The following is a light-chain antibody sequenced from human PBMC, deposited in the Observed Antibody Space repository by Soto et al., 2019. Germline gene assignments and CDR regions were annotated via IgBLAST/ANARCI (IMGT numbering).Light chain of an antibody. V-gene: IGKV3-15*01. J-gene: IGKJ1*01. Sequence: EIVTTQSPDTLSVSPGERATLSCRASQSVSSNLAWYQQKPGQAPRLLIYGASTRATGIPARFSGSGSGTEFTLTISSLQSEDFAVYYCQQYNNWPQTFGQGTKVDIK. CDR3: QQYNNWPQT. CDR2: GAS. CDR1: QSVSSN.